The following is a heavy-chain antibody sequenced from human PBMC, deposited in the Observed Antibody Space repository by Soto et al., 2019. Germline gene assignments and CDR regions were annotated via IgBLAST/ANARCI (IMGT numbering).Heavy chain of an antibody. CDR2: ISYDGSNK. J-gene: IGHJ3*02. CDR1: GFTFSSYG. D-gene: IGHD1-7*01. Sequence: PGGSLRLSCAASGFTFSSYGMHWVRQAPGKGLEWVAVISYDGSNKYYADSVKGRFTISRDNSKNTLYLQMNSLRAEDTAVYYCANAEYNWNSNPPFDIWGQGTMVTVSS. V-gene: IGHV3-30*18. CDR3: ANAEYNWNSNPPFDI.